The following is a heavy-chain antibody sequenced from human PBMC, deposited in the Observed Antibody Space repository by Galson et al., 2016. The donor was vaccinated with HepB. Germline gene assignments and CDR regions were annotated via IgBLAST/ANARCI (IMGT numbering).Heavy chain of an antibody. Sequence: SVKVSCKASGVTFTRYAISWVRQAPGQGLEWLGGINPLFNTKNYAQKFRDRVTITADESTSTAYMELTSLRSDDTAVYYCARDRLRALDYWGQGTLVTVSS. CDR1: GVTFTRYA. D-gene: IGHD6-6*01. J-gene: IGHJ4*02. V-gene: IGHV1-69*13. CDR3: ARDRLRALDY. CDR2: INPLFNTK.